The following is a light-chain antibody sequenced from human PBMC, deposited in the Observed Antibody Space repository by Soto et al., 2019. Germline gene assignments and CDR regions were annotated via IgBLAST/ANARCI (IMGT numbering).Light chain of an antibody. J-gene: IGLJ2*01. CDR2: LND. CDR3: AAWDDSLRGSVI. Sequence: QAVVTQAPSASGTPGQRVTISCSGSSSNIGSNYVYWYQQLPGQAPKLLISLNDQRPSGVPDRFSGSKSGTSASLAISDLRSGDEGDYYCAAWDDSLRGSVIFGGGTKLTVL. V-gene: IGLV1-47*01. CDR1: SSNIGSNY.